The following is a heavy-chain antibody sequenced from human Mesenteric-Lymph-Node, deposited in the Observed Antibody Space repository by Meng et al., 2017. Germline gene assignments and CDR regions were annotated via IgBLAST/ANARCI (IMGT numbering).Heavy chain of an antibody. CDR2: ISSVGSPI. J-gene: IGHJ3*02. V-gene: IGHV3-48*03. CDR3: ARGGDIYSSSSNDPFDI. Sequence: GESLKISCAASQFTFSIYEMNWVRQAPGKGLEWVSYISSVGSPIYYADSVKGRFIISRDNAKNSLYLQMNSLRAEDTAVYYCARGGDIYSSSSNDPFDIWGQGTMVTVSS. D-gene: IGHD6-13*01. CDR1: QFTFSIYE.